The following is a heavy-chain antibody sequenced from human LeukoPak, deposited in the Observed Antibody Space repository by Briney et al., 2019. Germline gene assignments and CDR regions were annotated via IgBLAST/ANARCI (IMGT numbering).Heavy chain of an antibody. CDR1: GFTFDDYA. Sequence: GGSLRLSCAASGFTFDDYAMHWVRQAPGKGLEWVSGISWSSGSIGYADSVKGRFTISRDNAKNSLYLQMNSLRAEDTALYYCAKADIAAAGTSAFDIWGQGTMVTVSS. J-gene: IGHJ3*02. CDR3: AKADIAAAGTSAFDI. V-gene: IGHV3-9*01. D-gene: IGHD6-13*01. CDR2: ISWSSGSI.